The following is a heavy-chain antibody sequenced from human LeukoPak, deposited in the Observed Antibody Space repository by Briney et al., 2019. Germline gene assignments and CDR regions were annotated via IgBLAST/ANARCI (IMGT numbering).Heavy chain of an antibody. D-gene: IGHD5-18*01. J-gene: IGHJ4*02. Sequence: GASVKVSCKASGGTFSSYAISWVRQAPGQGLEWMGRIIPILGIANYAQKLQGRVTMTTDTSTSTAYMELRSLRSDDTAVYYCAMLPGYSYGYNHDYWGQGTLVTVSS. CDR3: AMLPGYSYGYNHDY. CDR1: GGTFSSYA. V-gene: IGHV1-69*04. CDR2: IIPILGIA.